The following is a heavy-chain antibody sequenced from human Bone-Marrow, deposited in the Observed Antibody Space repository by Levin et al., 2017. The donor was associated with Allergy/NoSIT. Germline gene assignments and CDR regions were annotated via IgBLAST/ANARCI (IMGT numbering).Heavy chain of an antibody. Sequence: GGSLRLSCAASGFTFSSYAMSWVRQAPGKGLEWVSTISGSGGSTDYADSVKGRFTISRDNSKNTLYLQMNSLRAEDTAVYYCAKEREGITMVRGVINYFDYWGQGTLVTVSS. D-gene: IGHD3-10*01. CDR2: ISGSGGST. CDR1: GFTFSSYA. CDR3: AKEREGITMVRGVINYFDY. J-gene: IGHJ4*02. V-gene: IGHV3-23*01.